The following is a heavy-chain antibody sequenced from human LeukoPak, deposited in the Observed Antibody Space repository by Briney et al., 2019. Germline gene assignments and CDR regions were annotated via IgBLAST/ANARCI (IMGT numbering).Heavy chain of an antibody. J-gene: IGHJ5*02. V-gene: IGHV4-31*03. CDR1: GGSISSGGYY. Sequence: PSETLSLTCTVSGGSISSGGYYWSWIRQHPGKGLEWIGYIYYSGSTYYNPSLKSRVTISVDTSKNQFSLKLSSVTAADTAVYYCARGMTVVPAAMAPNWFDPWGQGTLVTVSS. CDR2: IYYSGST. D-gene: IGHD2-2*01. CDR3: ARGMTVVPAAMAPNWFDP.